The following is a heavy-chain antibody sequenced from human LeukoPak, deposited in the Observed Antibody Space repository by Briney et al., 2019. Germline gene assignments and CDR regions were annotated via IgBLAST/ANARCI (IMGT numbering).Heavy chain of an antibody. CDR2: IYYSGST. Sequence: SETLSLTCTVSGGSISSYYWSWIRQPPGKGLEWIGYIYYSGSTNCNPSLKSRVTISVDTSKNQFSLKLSSVTAADTAVYYCARDLQGHYDFWSGYQNYGMDVWGQGTTVAVSS. D-gene: IGHD3-3*01. CDR3: ARDLQGHYDFWSGYQNYGMDV. V-gene: IGHV4-59*01. J-gene: IGHJ6*02. CDR1: GGSISSYY.